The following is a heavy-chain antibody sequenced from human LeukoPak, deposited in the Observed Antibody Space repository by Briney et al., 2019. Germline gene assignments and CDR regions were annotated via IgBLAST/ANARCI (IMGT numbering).Heavy chain of an antibody. V-gene: IGHV3-30-3*01. Sequence: GRSLRLSCAASGFTFSSYAMHWVRQAPGKGLEWVAVISYDGSNKYYADSVKGRFTISRDNAKNSLYLQMNSLRAEDTAVYYCARGTIDYGDEYYFDYWGQGTLVTVSS. D-gene: IGHD4-17*01. CDR2: ISYDGSNK. CDR3: ARGTIDYGDEYYFDY. J-gene: IGHJ4*02. CDR1: GFTFSSYA.